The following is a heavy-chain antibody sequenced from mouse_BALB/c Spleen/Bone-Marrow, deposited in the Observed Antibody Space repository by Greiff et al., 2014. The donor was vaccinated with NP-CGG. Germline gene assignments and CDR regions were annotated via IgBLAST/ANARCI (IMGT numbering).Heavy chain of an antibody. CDR3: ARNYDNYVEAMDY. J-gene: IGHJ4*01. V-gene: IGHV2-6*02. CDR1: GFSLTSYG. D-gene: IGHD2-1*01. Sequence: VQLVQSGPGLVAPSQSLSITCTVSGFSLTSYGVHWVRQPPGKGLEWLGVIWSDGSTNYNSALKSRLSISKDNSKSQVFLKMNSLQADDTAMYCCARNYDNYVEAMDYWGQGTSVTVSS. CDR2: IWSDGST.